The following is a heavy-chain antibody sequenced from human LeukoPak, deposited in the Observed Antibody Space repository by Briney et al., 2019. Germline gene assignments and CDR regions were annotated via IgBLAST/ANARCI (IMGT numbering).Heavy chain of an antibody. V-gene: IGHV4-59*08. D-gene: IGHD6-13*01. CDR1: GGSISSYY. J-gene: IGHJ4*02. CDR3: ANLAAAGTLDY. CDR2: IYYSGST. Sequence: SETLSLTCTVSGGSISSYYWSWTRQPPGKGLEWIGYIYYSGSTNYNPSLKSRVTISVDTSKNQFSLKLSSVTAADTAVYYCANLAAAGTLDYWGQGTLVTVSS.